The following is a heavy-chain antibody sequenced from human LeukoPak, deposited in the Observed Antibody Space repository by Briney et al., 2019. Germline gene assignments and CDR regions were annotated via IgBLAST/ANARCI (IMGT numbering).Heavy chain of an antibody. CDR3: AKESFYYDILTGYPNYYYYYYMDV. V-gene: IGHV3-30*18. J-gene: IGHJ6*03. D-gene: IGHD3-9*01. Sequence: GGSLRLSCAASGFTFSSYGMHWVRQAPGKGLGWVAVISYDGSNKYYADSVKGRFTISRDNSKNTLYLQMNSLRAEDTAVYYCAKESFYYDILTGYPNYYYYYYMDVWGKGTTVTVSS. CDR2: ISYDGSNK. CDR1: GFTFSSYG.